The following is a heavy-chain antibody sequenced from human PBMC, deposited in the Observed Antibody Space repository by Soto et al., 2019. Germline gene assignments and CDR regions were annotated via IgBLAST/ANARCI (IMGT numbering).Heavy chain of an antibody. CDR3: ARDPGYDFWSGYLGHYYYYGMDV. Sequence: GGSLRLSCAASGFTFSSYSMNWVRQAPGKGLEWVSYISSSSSTIYYADSVKGRFTISRDNAKNSLYLQMNSLRDEDTAVYYCARDPGYDFWSGYLGHYYYYGMDVWGQGT. CDR1: GFTFSSYS. V-gene: IGHV3-48*02. J-gene: IGHJ6*02. D-gene: IGHD3-3*01. CDR2: ISSSSSTI.